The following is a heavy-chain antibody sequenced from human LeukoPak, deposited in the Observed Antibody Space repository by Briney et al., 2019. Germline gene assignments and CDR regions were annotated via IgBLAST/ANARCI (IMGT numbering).Heavy chain of an antibody. Sequence: ASVKVSCKASGGTFTSYYMHWVRQAPGQGLEWMGIINPSGGSTSYAQKFQGRVTMTRDTSTSTVYMELRSLRSEDTAVYYCAREVGYYGSGSYWGQGTLVTVSS. J-gene: IGHJ4*02. V-gene: IGHV1-46*01. CDR2: INPSGGST. CDR1: GGTFTSYY. CDR3: AREVGYYGSGSY. D-gene: IGHD3-10*01.